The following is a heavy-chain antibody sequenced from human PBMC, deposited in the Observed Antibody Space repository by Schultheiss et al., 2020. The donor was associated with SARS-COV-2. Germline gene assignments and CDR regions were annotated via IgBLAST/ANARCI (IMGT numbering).Heavy chain of an antibody. CDR1: GGSISSSSYY. CDR3: ARPRYSYGYYFDY. Sequence: SETLSLTCTVSGGSISSSSYYWGWIRQPPGKGLEWIGSIYYSGSTYYNPSLKSRVTISVDTSKNQFSLKLSSVTAADTAVYYCARPRYSYGYYFDYWGQGTLVTVSS. CDR2: IYYSGST. J-gene: IGHJ4*02. D-gene: IGHD5-18*01. V-gene: IGHV4-39*01.